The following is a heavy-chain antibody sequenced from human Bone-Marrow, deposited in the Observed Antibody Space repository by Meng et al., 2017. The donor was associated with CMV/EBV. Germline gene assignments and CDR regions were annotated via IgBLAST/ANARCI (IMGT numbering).Heavy chain of an antibody. CDR3: AGQTMAVDY. CDR1: GFTFSGYF. V-gene: IGHV3-11*06. D-gene: IGHD4/OR15-4a*01. CDR2: ISSSSSYT. Sequence: QLVWLGEGLVKPGGSLKLSCTASGFTFSGYFMSWIRQAPGKGLEWVSYISSSSSYTNYADSVKGRFTISRDNAKNSLYLQMNSLRAEDTAVYYCAGQTMAVDYWGQGTLVTVSS. J-gene: IGHJ4*02.